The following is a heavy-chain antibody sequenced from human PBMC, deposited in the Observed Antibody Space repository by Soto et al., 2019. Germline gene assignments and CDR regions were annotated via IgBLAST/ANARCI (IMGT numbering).Heavy chain of an antibody. D-gene: IGHD4-17*01. CDR2: IYWNDDK. V-gene: IGHV2-5*01. CDR3: ARTHDYGVFFDY. J-gene: IGHJ4*02. Sequence: GSGPTLVNPTQTLTLTCTFSGFSLSTSGVGVGWIRQPPGKALEWLALIYWNDDKRYSPSLKSRLTITKDTSKNQVVLTMTNMDPVDTATYYCARTHDYGVFFDYWGQGTLVTSPQ. CDR1: GFSLSTSGVG.